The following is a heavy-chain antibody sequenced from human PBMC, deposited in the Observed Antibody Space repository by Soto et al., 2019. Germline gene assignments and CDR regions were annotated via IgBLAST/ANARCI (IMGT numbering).Heavy chain of an antibody. CDR1: GFTFNIYA. V-gene: IGHV3-23*01. J-gene: IGHJ5*02. CDR3: VKGGRGASESWFDP. D-gene: IGHD1-26*01. CDR2: ISGSDAST. Sequence: EVQLLESGGGLVQPGGSLRLSCAASGFTFNIYAMSWARQAPGKGLEWVSGISGSDASTNYADSVKGRFTVSRDNSKNNLYLQMNRLRAEDTDVYYCVKGGRGASESWFDPWGQGTLVMVSS.